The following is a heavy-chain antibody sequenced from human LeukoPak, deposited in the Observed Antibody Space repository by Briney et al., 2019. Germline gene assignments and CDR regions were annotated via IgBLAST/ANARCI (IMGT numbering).Heavy chain of an antibody. D-gene: IGHD1-1*01. CDR1: GFTVSSNY. CDR3: ARVGKSGMWGGYYFDY. V-gene: IGHV3-53*01. J-gene: IGHJ4*02. Sequence: PGGSLRLSCAASGFTVSSNYMSWVRQAPGKGLEWVSVIYSGGSTYYADSVKGRFTISRDNAKNSLYLQMNSLRAEDTAVYYCARVGKSGMWGGYYFDYWGQGTLVTVSS. CDR2: IYSGGST.